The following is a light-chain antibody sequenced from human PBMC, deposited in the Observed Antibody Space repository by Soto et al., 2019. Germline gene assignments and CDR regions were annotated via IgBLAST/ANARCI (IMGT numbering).Light chain of an antibody. Sequence: EIVLTQSPGTLSLSPGERATLSCRTSQSVSSNYLAWYQQKPGQAPRLLIYGASSRATGIPDRFSGSGSGIDFTLTISRLEPEDFAVYYCQQYGSSPWTFGQGTKVEIK. CDR2: GAS. CDR1: QSVSSNY. J-gene: IGKJ1*01. V-gene: IGKV3-20*01. CDR3: QQYGSSPWT.